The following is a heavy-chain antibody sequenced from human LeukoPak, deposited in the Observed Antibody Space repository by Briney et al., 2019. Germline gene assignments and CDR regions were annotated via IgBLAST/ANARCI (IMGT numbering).Heavy chain of an antibody. J-gene: IGHJ5*02. D-gene: IGHD3-16*01. V-gene: IGHV1-18*01. CDR2: ISANNGNT. CDR3: ARDSGGLTFGDWFDP. Sequence: ASVKVSCKASGYTFTSYGINWVRQAPGQGLEWLGWISANNGNTYSAQKFQGRVTMTTETSTSTAYMELRSLRFDDTAVYYCARDSGGLTFGDWFDPWGQGTLVTVSS. CDR1: GYTFTSYG.